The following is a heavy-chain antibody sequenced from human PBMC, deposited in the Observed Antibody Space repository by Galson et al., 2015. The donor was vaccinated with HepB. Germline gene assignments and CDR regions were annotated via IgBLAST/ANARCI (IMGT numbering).Heavy chain of an antibody. D-gene: IGHD6-19*01. J-gene: IGHJ4*02. CDR1: GFTFSPSG. CDR2: IWYDGTNK. Sequence: SLRLSCAASGFTFSPSGMHWVRQAPGKGLEWVALIWYDGTNKYYADSVKGRFTISRDNSKNTLYLQMNNLRADDTAVYYCSRDVGYSSGSDYWGQGTLVTVSS. V-gene: IGHV3-33*01. CDR3: SRDVGYSSGSDY.